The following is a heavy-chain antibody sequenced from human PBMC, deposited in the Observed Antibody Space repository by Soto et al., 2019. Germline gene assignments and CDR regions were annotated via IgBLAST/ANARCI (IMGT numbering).Heavy chain of an antibody. CDR2: ISGYNGQT. CDR1: GYTFTSYG. CDR3: ARDQRKELWVEGLTAMDV. D-gene: IGHD3-16*01. J-gene: IGHJ6*01. Sequence: QVQLVQSGPEVKKPGASVKVSCKASGYTFTSYGVSWVRLAPGQGLEWMGWISGYNGQTNYAQKFRGRVTFTADTSTNTAYMELWSLTSDDTAMYYCARDQRKELWVEGLTAMDVWGQWTTVTVS. V-gene: IGHV1-18*01.